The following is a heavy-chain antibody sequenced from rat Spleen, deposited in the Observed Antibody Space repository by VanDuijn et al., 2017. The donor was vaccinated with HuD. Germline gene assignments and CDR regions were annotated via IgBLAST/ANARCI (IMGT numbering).Heavy chain of an antibody. D-gene: IGHD1-2*01. CDR3: ARRAYSSYIWDYFDY. Sequence: EVQLVESDGGLVQPGRSLKLSCAASGFTFSDYYIAWVRQSPKKCLEWVATISYEGSSTYYRDSVKGRFTISRDNAKSTLYLQMDSLRSEDTATYYCARRAYSSYIWDYFDYWGQGVMVTVSS. CDR2: ISYEGSST. V-gene: IGHV5-7*01. CDR1: GFTFSDYY. J-gene: IGHJ2*01.